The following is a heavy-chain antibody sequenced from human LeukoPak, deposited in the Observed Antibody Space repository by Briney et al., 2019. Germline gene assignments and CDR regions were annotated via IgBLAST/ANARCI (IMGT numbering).Heavy chain of an antibody. D-gene: IGHD1-26*01. CDR1: GGSISSSGYY. J-gene: IGHJ5*02. V-gene: IGHV4-39*01. Sequence: NPSETLSLTCTVSGGSISSSGYYWGWIRQPPGKGLEWIASIYYSGSTYYNPSLKSRVTISVETSKNQLSLKLSSLTAADTAVYYCARREYSGSYYGLSWFDPWGQGTLVTVSS. CDR2: IYYSGST. CDR3: ARREYSGSYYGLSWFDP.